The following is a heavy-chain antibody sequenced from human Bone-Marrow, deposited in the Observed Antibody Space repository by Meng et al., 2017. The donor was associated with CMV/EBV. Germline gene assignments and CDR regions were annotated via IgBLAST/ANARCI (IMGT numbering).Heavy chain of an antibody. V-gene: IGHV4-34*01. J-gene: IGHJ6*02. Sequence: SETLSLTCAVYGGSFSGYYWSWIRRPPGKGLEWIGEINHSGSTNYNPSLKSRVTISVDTSKNQFSLKLSSVTAADTAVYYCARDFPPHSIDWVTTHYYGMDVWGQGTTVTVSS. CDR1: GGSFSGYY. CDR3: ARDFPPHSIDWVTTHYYGMDV. CDR2: INHSGST. D-gene: IGHD3-3*01.